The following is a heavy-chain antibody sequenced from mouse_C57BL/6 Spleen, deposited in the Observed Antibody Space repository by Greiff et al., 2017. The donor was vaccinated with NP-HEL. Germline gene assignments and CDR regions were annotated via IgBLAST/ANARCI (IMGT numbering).Heavy chain of an antibody. D-gene: IGHD3-2*02. CDR2: IYPSDSET. J-gene: IGHJ3*01. CDR1: GYTFTSYW. CDR3: ARWGDSSGYIAY. Sequence: VQLQQPGAELVRPGSSVKLSCKASGYTFTSYWMDWVKQRPGQGLEWIGNIYPSDSETHYNQKFKDKATLTVDKSSSTAYMQLSSLTSEDSAVYYCARWGDSSGYIAYWGQGTLVTVSA. V-gene: IGHV1-61*01.